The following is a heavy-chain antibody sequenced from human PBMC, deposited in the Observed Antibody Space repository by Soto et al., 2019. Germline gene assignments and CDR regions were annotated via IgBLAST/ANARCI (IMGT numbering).Heavy chain of an antibody. J-gene: IGHJ4*02. CDR2: ISNDGTSE. CDR1: GFTFSNFG. CDR3: AGGSGSYYV. Sequence: ESGGGVVPPEKSLRLSCAASGFTFSNFGMHWVRQAPGKGLEWVAVISNDGTSENYAQSVKGRFTISRDNSKNTLYLQMNSLRAEDTAVYYCAGGSGSYYVWGQGTLVTVSS. V-gene: IGHV3-30*03. D-gene: IGHD1-26*01.